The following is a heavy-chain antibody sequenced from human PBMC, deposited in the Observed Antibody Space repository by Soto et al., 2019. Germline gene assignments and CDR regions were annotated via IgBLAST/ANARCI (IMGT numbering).Heavy chain of an antibody. CDR2: ISHNDEPKI. J-gene: IGHJ4*01. CDR1: GFSFKNYA. V-gene: IGHV3-30-3*01. D-gene: IGHD3-10*01. Sequence: QVQLVESGGGVVQPGSSLRLSCEASGFSFKNYAFHWVRQAPGKGLEWVALISHNDEPKIFYADSVQGRFTISRDNFKNTVYLQMNSLRDEDTAVYHCARGVRAETYYNAFDYWGQGTQVTVSS. CDR3: ARGVRAETYYNAFDY.